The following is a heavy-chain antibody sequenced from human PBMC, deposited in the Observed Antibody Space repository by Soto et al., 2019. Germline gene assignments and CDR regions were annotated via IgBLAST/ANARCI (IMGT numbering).Heavy chain of an antibody. D-gene: IGHD3-10*01. CDR3: ARSPRAQYYYYGMDV. Sequence: QVQLVQSGAEVKKPGASVKVSCKASGYTFTSYDINWVRQATGQGLEWMGWMNPNSGNTGYAQKFQGRVTMTRNTSXXTAYMELSSLRSEDTAVYYCARSPRAQYYYYGMDVWGQGTTVTVSS. CDR2: MNPNSGNT. J-gene: IGHJ6*02. CDR1: GYTFTSYD. V-gene: IGHV1-8*01.